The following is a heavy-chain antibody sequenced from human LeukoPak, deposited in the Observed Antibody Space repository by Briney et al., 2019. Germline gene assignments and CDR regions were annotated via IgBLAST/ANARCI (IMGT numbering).Heavy chain of an antibody. J-gene: IGHJ4*02. CDR2: IYFSGTT. V-gene: IGHV4-59*01. CDR3: ARGRGYGRTFDY. D-gene: IGHD5-18*01. Sequence: SETLSLTCTVSGGSISSYYWSWVRQPPGKGLEWIGYIYFSGTTNYNPSLKSRVTVLVDTSKNQFSLKLRSVTAADTAVYYCARGRGYGRTFDYWGQGTLVTVSS. CDR1: GGSISSYY.